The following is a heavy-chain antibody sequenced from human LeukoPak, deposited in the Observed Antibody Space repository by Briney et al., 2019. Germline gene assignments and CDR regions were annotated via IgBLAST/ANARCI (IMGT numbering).Heavy chain of an antibody. CDR1: GFTFSSYG. V-gene: IGHV3-23*01. CDR2: ISGSGGST. Sequence: PGGSLRLSCAASGFTFSSYGMSWVRQAPGKGLEWVSGISGSGGSTYYADSVKGRFTISRDNSKNTLYLLMNSLRAEDTALYYCAKEGLDCSSTSCYRYYFYYMDVWGKGATVTNSS. D-gene: IGHD2-2*01. J-gene: IGHJ6*03. CDR3: AKEGLDCSSTSCYRYYFYYMDV.